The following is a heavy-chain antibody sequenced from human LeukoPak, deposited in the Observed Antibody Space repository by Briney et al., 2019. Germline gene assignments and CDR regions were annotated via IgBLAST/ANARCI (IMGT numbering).Heavy chain of an antibody. D-gene: IGHD3-3*01. CDR3: AKDRFLEWLSDY. Sequence: GRSLRLSCAASGFTFNNYIMHWVRQAPGKGLEWVSAISGSGGSTYYADSVKGRFTISRDNSKNTLYLQMNSLRAEDTAVYYCAKDRFLEWLSDYWGQGTLVTVSS. CDR1: GFTFNNYI. V-gene: IGHV3-23*01. J-gene: IGHJ4*02. CDR2: ISGSGGST.